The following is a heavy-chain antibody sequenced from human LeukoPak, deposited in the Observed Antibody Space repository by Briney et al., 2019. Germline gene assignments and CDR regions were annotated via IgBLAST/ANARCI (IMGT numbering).Heavy chain of an antibody. V-gene: IGHV4-31*03. CDR1: GGSTCSDVDY. CDR2: IYYSGST. Sequence: PQTPSDSRTESGGSTCSDVDYSRWIRQHPGKGLEWIGYIYYSGSTYYNPSLKSRVTISVVTSKNQFSLKLSSVTAADTAVYYCARDRVATILHYYCYYGMDFWGQGTPVTVSS. CDR3: ARDRVATILHYYCYYGMDF. J-gene: IGHJ6*02. D-gene: IGHD5-12*01.